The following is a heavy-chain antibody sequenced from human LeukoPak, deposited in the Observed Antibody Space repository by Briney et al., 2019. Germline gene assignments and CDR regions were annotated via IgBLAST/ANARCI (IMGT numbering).Heavy chain of an antibody. Sequence: SQTLSLTCSVSGGSFSSGGYYWSWIRQHPGKGLEWIGFIYYSGSTYYNPSLKSRVTISVDTSKNQFSLKLTSVTAADTAVYYCARGRPYTNYDFDFWGQGTLVTVSS. CDR1: GGSFSSGGYY. CDR3: ARGRPYTNYDFDF. V-gene: IGHV4-31*03. CDR2: IYYSGST. J-gene: IGHJ4*02. D-gene: IGHD4-11*01.